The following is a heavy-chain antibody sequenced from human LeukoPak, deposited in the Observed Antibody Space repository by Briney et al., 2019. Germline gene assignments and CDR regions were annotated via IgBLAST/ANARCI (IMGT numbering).Heavy chain of an antibody. CDR3: AADPANYYYYGMDV. CDR2: IVVGSGNT. V-gene: IGHV1-58*02. Sequence: SVKVSCKASGFTFTSSAMHWVRQARGQRLEWIGWIVVGSGNTNYAQKFQERVTITRDMSTSTAYMELSSLRSEDTAVYYCAADPANYYYYGMDVWGQGTTVTVSS. CDR1: GFTFTSSA. J-gene: IGHJ6*02.